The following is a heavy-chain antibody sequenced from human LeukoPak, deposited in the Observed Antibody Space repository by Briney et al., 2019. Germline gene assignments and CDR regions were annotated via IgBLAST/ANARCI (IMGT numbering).Heavy chain of an antibody. V-gene: IGHV3-20*04. Sequence: GGSLRLSCAASGFTFDEYGMNWVRQVPGKGLECVSGINWNGGNAGYADSVKGRFTISRDNAKNSLYLQMDSLTAEDTAVYYCARRFLYSSSWFFDLWGQGTLVTVSS. D-gene: IGHD6-13*01. CDR1: GFTFDEYG. CDR3: ARRFLYSSSWFFDL. J-gene: IGHJ4*02. CDR2: INWNGGNA.